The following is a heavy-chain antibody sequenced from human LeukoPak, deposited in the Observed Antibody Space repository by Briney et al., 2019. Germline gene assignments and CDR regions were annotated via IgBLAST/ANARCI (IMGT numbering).Heavy chain of an antibody. Sequence: SVKVSCKASGGTFSSYAISWVRQAPGQGLEWMGGIIPIFGTANYAQKFQGRVTITTDESTSTAYMELSSLRSEDTAVYFCARAGSNYDYYFDYWGQGTLVTVSS. J-gene: IGHJ4*02. D-gene: IGHD3-22*01. V-gene: IGHV1-69*05. CDR3: ARAGSNYDYYFDY. CDR1: GGTFSSYA. CDR2: IIPIFGTA.